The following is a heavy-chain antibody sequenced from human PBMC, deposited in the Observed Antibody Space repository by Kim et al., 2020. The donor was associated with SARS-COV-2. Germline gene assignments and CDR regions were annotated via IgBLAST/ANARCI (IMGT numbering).Heavy chain of an antibody. CDR2: IYYSGST. D-gene: IGHD3-10*01. V-gene: IGHV4-59*08. CDR3: ARLSSHYYYGSGSFWGDYYYYMDV. J-gene: IGHJ6*03. CDR1: GGSISSYY. Sequence: SETLSLTCTVSGGSISSYYWSWIRQPPGKGLEWIGYIYYSGSTNYNTSLKSRVTISVDTSKNQFSLKLSSVTAADTAVYYCARLSSHYYYGSGSFWGDYYYYMDVWGKGTTVTVSS.